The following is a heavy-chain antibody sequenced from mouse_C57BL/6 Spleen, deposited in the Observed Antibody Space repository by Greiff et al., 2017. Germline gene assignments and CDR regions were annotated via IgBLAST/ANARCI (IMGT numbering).Heavy chain of an antibody. CDR1: GYTFTNYW. J-gene: IGHJ4*01. CDR2: IYPGGGYT. V-gene: IGHV1-63*01. D-gene: IGHD2-5*01. CDR3: ARGGTTIVTTSYYAMDY. Sequence: QVQLQQSGAELVRPGTSVKMSCKASGYTFTNYWIGWAKQRPGHGLEWIGDIYPGGGYTNYNEKFKGKATLTADKSSSTAYMQFSSLTSEDSAIYYCARGGTTIVTTSYYAMDYWGQGTSVTVSS.